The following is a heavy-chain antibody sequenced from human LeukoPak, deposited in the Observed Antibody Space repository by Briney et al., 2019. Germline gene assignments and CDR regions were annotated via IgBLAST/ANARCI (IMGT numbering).Heavy chain of an antibody. D-gene: IGHD3-22*01. Sequence: SETLSLTCTVSGGSISSYYWSWIRQPPGKGLEWIGYIYYSGSTNYNSSLKSRVTISVDTSKNQFSLKLSSVTAADTAVYYCARFGNYYDSSGYYSLDAFDIWGQGTMVTVSS. CDR3: ARFGNYYDSSGYYSLDAFDI. CDR1: GGSISSYY. CDR2: IYYSGST. J-gene: IGHJ3*02. V-gene: IGHV4-59*01.